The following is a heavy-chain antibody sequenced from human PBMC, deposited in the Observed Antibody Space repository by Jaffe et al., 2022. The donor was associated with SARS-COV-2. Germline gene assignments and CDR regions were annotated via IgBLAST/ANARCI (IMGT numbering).Heavy chain of an antibody. Sequence: EVQLVESGGGLVQPGRSLRLSCTASGFTFGDYAMSWVRQAPGKGLEWVGFIRSKAYGGTTEYAASVKGRFTISRDDSKSIAYLQMNSLKTEDTAVYYCTRGRGYSGYDYCYWGQGTLVTVSS. J-gene: IGHJ4*02. V-gene: IGHV3-49*04. D-gene: IGHD5-12*01. CDR3: TRGRGYSGYDYCY. CDR1: GFTFGDYA. CDR2: IRSKAYGGTT.